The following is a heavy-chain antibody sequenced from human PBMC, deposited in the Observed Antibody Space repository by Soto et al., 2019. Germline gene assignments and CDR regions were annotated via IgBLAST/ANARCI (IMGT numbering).Heavy chain of an antibody. J-gene: IGHJ6*03. CDR2: VSRTGDTI. D-gene: IGHD3-16*01. CDR3: ARLRGELTQRGYYYYYYMDV. Sequence: PGGSLRLSCAGSGFTFSDYYMSWIRQAPGKGLERVSYVSRTGDTIDYADSVKGRFTISRDNAKSSVYLQMNSLRAEDTAVYYCARLRGELTQRGYYYYYYMDVWGKGTTVTV. CDR1: GFTFSDYY. V-gene: IGHV3-11*01.